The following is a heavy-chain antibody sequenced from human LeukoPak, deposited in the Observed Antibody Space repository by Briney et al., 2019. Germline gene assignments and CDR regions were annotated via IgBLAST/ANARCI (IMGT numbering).Heavy chain of an antibody. CDR2: MNPNSGNT. CDR3: ASRYCSGGSCPYYYYYYMGV. D-gene: IGHD2-15*01. V-gene: IGHV1-8*01. Sequence: GASVKVSCKASGYTFTSYDINWVRQATGQGLEWMGWMNPNSGNTGYAQKFQGRVTMTRNTSISTAYMELSSLRSEDTAVYYCASRYCSGGSCPYYYYYYMGVWGKGTTVTVSS. CDR1: GYTFTSYD. J-gene: IGHJ6*03.